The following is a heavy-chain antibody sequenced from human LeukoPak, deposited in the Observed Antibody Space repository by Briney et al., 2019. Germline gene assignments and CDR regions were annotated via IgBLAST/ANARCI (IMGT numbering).Heavy chain of an antibody. CDR2: INPNSGGT. D-gene: IGHD3-10*01. Sequence: ASVKVSCKASGYTFTGYYMHWVRQAPGQGLEWMGWINPNSGGTNYAQKFQGRVTMTRDTSISTAYMELSRLRSDDTAVYYCARDTRTYYYGSGSRDYYYYGMDVWGQGTTVTVSS. CDR3: ARDTRTYYYGSGSRDYYYYGMDV. J-gene: IGHJ6*02. CDR1: GYTFTGYY. V-gene: IGHV1-2*02.